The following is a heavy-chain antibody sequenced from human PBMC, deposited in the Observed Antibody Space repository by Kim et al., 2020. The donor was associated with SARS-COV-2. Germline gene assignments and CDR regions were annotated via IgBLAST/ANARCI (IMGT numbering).Heavy chain of an antibody. Sequence: KGRITISRDNAKNSLYLQMNSLRAEHTAVYYCARDYTTAMPDYYYGMDVWGQGTTVTVSS. V-gene: IGHV3-7*04. D-gene: IGHD5-18*01. J-gene: IGHJ6*02. CDR3: ARDYTTAMPDYYYGMDV.